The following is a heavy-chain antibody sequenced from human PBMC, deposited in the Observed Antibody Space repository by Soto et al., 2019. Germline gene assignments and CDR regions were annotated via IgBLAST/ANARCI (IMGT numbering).Heavy chain of an antibody. CDR1: NYSSRSGSYY. CDR2: LSYLGTT. Sequence: PXETLSLACTVSNYSSRSGSYYWAWIRQSPGRGLEWIGILSYLGTTDYNPSLKSRVTISKDASKNQFSLKLTSMTAADTAVYYCATGRYDSGWYEEYFWGQGTLVTVSS. D-gene: IGHD6-19*01. J-gene: IGHJ4*02. V-gene: IGHV4-39*01. CDR3: ATGRYDSGWYEEYF.